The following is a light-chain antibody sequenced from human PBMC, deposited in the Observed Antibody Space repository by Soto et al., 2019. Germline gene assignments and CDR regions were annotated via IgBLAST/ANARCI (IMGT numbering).Light chain of an antibody. J-gene: IGLJ1*01. CDR2: TNN. CDR3: QSYDNRLSAYV. CDR1: SSNIGAGYD. Sequence: SALTQPPSVSGAPGQRVTISCTGSSSNIGAGYDVHWYLQLPGTAPKLLVYTNNNRPSGVPDRFSGSKSGTSASLAITGLQAEDEADYYCQSYDNRLSAYVFGTGTKVTVL. V-gene: IGLV1-40*01.